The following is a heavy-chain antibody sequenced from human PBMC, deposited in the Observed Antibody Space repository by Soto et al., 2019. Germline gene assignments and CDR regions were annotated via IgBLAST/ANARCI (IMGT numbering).Heavy chain of an antibody. D-gene: IGHD2-2*01. CDR2: IYYSGST. CDR3: ARGIGYCISTSCPTWVDP. V-gene: IGHV4-39*01. Sequence: PSETLSLTCTVSGGSISSSSYYWGWIRQPPGKGLEWIGSIYYSGSTYYNPSLKSRVTISVDTSKNQFSLKLSSVTAADTAVYYCARGIGYCISTSCPTWVDPWGQGTLVTVSS. CDR1: GGSISSSSYY. J-gene: IGHJ5*02.